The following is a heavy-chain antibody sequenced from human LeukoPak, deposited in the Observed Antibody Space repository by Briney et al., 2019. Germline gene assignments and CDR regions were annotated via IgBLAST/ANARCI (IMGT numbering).Heavy chain of an antibody. J-gene: IGHJ6*02. D-gene: IGHD6-13*01. CDR1: GFTFSSYG. Sequence: PGGSLRLSCAASGFTFSSYGMHWVRQAPGKGLEWVAVIWYDGSNKYYADSVKGRFTISRDNSKNTLYLQMNSLRAEDTAVYYCAKDLAFDSTLYSSSWWYCGVDVWGQGTTVTVSS. V-gene: IGHV3-33*06. CDR2: IWYDGSNK. CDR3: AKDLAFDSTLYSSSWWYCGVDV.